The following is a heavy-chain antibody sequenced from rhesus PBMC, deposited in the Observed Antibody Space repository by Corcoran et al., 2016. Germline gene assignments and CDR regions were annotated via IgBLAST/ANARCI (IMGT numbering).Heavy chain of an antibody. Sequence: QLQLQESGPGLVKPSETLSVTCAVSGGSISSSYWSWIRQAPGKGLEWIGYIYGSGGGTNYNPSLKNRVTISIDTSKNQFSLKLSSVTAADTAVYYCARERRGDITMCGLASWGQGVLVTVSS. J-gene: IGHJ4*01. CDR3: ARERRGDITMCGLAS. CDR2: IYGSGGGT. CDR1: GGSISSSY. V-gene: IGHV4-169*02. D-gene: IGHD3-3*01.